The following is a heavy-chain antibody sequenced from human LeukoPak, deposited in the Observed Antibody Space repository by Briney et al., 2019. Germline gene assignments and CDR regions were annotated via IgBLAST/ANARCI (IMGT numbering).Heavy chain of an antibody. CDR3: AREEAGTYYFDY. D-gene: IGHD6-19*01. Sequence: SQTLSLTCALSGASVSSNSAAWNWIRQSPSRGLEWLGRTYYRSKWYNDYAVAVKSRITINPDTSKNQFSLQLNSVTAEDTAVYYCAREEAGTYYFDYWGQGTLVTVSS. J-gene: IGHJ4*02. V-gene: IGHV6-1*01. CDR2: TYYRSKWYN. CDR1: GASVSSNSAA.